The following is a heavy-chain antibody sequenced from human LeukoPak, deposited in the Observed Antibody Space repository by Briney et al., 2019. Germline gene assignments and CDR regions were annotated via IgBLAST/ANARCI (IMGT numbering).Heavy chain of an antibody. V-gene: IGHV3-64*01. D-gene: IGHD2-2*01. Sequence: GGSLRLSGAASGFTFSSYAMHWVRQAPGKGLEYVSAISSNGGSTNYANSVKGRFTISRDNSKNTLYLQMGSLRAEDMAAYYCATGGLLCIGGDAFDIWGQGTMVTVSS. J-gene: IGHJ3*02. CDR3: ATGGLLCIGGDAFDI. CDR2: ISSNGGST. CDR1: GFTFSSYA.